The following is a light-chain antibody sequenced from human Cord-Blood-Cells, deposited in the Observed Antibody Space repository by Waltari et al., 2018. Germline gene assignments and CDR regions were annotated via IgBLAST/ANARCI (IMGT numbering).Light chain of an antibody. CDR1: SSDAGSYNI. V-gene: IGLV2-23*01. J-gene: IGLJ3*02. CDR2: EGS. CDR3: GSYAGSSRV. Sequence: QSALTQPASVSGSPGQSITISCTGTSSDAGSYNIVSWYQQHPGKAPKLMIYEGSKRAAGVSSRLSGSRSGSTASLSISGLQAEDEADYGCGSYAGSSRVFGGGTKLTVL.